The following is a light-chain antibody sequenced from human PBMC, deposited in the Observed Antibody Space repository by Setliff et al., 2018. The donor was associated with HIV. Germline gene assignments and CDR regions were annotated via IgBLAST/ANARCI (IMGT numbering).Light chain of an antibody. J-gene: IGLJ1*01. CDR1: SSDVGGYDF. Sequence: QSVLTQPAPVSGSPGQSITISCIGTSSDVGGYDFVSWYQQRPGKAPKLIIFDVSERPSGVSHRFSASKSGDTASLTISGLQTEDEANYFCASYRSPATYVFGIGTKVTVL. V-gene: IGLV2-14*03. CDR2: DVS. CDR3: ASYRSPATYV.